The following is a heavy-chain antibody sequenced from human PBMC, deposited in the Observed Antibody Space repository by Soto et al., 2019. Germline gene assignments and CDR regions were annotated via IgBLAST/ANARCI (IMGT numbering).Heavy chain of an antibody. V-gene: IGHV3-7*03. D-gene: IGHD6-19*01. CDR1: GFTFISSF. J-gene: IGHJ4*02. CDR2: INQDGGGT. Sequence: PGGSLRLSCVASGFTFISSFMGWVRQAPGKGLEGVANINQDGGGTYYVDSVEGRFTISRDNAKDSLYLQMNSLRGEDTAVYYCARYFRGSGRYFFDYWGQGTLVTVPQ. CDR3: ARYFRGSGRYFFDY.